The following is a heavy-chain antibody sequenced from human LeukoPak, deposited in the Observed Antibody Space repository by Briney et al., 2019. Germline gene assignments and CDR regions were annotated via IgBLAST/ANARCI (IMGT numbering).Heavy chain of an antibody. V-gene: IGHV3-30*02. CDR2: IRYDGSNK. CDR1: GFAFSSYG. D-gene: IGHD2-2*01. J-gene: IGHJ4*02. CDR3: AKAARYCSSTSCYGIDY. Sequence: GGSLRLSCAASGFAFSSYGMHWVRQAPGKGLEWVAFIRYDGSNKYYADSVKGRFTISRDNSKNTLYLQMNSLRAEDTAVYYCAKAARYCSSTSCYGIDYWGQGTLVTVSS.